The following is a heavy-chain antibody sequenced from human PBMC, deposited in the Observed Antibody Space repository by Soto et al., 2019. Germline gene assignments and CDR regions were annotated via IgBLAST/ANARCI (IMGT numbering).Heavy chain of an antibody. D-gene: IGHD2-21*01. V-gene: IGHV3-15*07. CDR1: GFTISDVW. CDR2: IKSRNNGGTT. Sequence: EVQLVESGGGLVKPGGSLRLSCPASGFTISDVWLNWVRQAPGKGLEWVGRIKSRNNGGTTAFAAPVRGRFAISRDESQNTRYLEISRLQIEDTAVYYCTTDSHISRTLVRFDFRGHGTLVTGSS. CDR3: TTDSHISRTLVRFDF. J-gene: IGHJ4*01.